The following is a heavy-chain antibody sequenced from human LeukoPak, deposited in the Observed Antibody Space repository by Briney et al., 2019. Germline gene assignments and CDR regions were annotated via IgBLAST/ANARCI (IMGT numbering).Heavy chain of an antibody. J-gene: IGHJ3*02. Sequence: ASVKVSCKASGYTFTSYAMHWVRQAPGQRLEWMGWINAGNGNTKYSQKFQDRVTITRDTSASTAYMELSSLRSEDTAVYYCARGTPMAGLFPIDIWGQGTMVTVSS. V-gene: IGHV1-3*01. D-gene: IGHD6-19*01. CDR1: GYTFTSYA. CDR2: INAGNGNT. CDR3: ARGTPMAGLFPIDI.